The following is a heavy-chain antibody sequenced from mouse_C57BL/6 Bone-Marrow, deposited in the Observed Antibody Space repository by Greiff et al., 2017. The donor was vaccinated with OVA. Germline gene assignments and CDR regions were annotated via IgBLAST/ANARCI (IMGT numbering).Heavy chain of an antibody. D-gene: IGHD1-1*01. Sequence: EVQLVESGGGLVKPGGSLKLSCAASGFTFSSYAMSWVRPTPEKRLEWVATISDGGSYAYYPDNVQGRFTISRDNAKNNLYLQMSHLKSEDTAMYYWAGEDYGSSPFAYWGQGPLVTVSA. CDR3: AGEDYGSSPFAY. J-gene: IGHJ3*01. CDR2: ISDGGSYA. CDR1: GFTFSSYA. V-gene: IGHV5-4*01.